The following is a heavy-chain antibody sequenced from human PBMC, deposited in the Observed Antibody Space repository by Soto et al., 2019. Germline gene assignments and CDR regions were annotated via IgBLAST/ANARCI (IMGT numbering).Heavy chain of an antibody. CDR3: ARVRKSSGWYGVHFDY. D-gene: IGHD6-19*01. J-gene: IGHJ4*02. CDR2: IYYSGST. Sequence: SETLSLTCTVSGGSISTYYWSWIRQPPGKGLEWIGYIYYSGSTNYNPSLKSRVTISVDTSKNQFSLKLSSVTADDTAVYYCARVRKSSGWYGVHFDYWGQGTLVTVSS. V-gene: IGHV4-59*01. CDR1: GGSISTYY.